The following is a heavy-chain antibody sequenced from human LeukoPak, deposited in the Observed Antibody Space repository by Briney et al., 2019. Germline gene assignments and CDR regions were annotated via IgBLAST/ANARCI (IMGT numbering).Heavy chain of an antibody. CDR3: AKDISSSSGQAAFDI. V-gene: IGHV3-9*01. J-gene: IGHJ3*02. Sequence: PGRSLRLSCAASGFTFDDYAMHWVRQAPGKGLEWVSGISWNSGSIGYADSVKGRFTISRDNAKNSLYLQMNSLRAEDTALYYCAKDISSSSGQAAFDIWGQGTMVTVSS. D-gene: IGHD6-6*01. CDR1: GFTFDDYA. CDR2: ISWNSGSI.